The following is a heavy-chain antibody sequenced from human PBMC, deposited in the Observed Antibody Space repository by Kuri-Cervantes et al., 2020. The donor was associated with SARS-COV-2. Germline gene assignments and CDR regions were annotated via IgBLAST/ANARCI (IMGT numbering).Heavy chain of an antibody. Sequence: SETLSLTCAVSGYSISGGYYWGWIRQPPGKGLEWIGSIYHSGSTYYNPSLKSRVTISVDTSKNQFSLKLSSVTAADTAVYYCARELTFGGVIRLDPWGQGTLVTVSS. V-gene: IGHV4-38-2*02. J-gene: IGHJ5*02. CDR2: IYHSGST. D-gene: IGHD3-16*01. CDR3: ARELTFGGVIRLDP. CDR1: GYSISGGYY.